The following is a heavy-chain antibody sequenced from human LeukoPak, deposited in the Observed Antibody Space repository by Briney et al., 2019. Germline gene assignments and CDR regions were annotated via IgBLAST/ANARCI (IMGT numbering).Heavy chain of an antibody. Sequence: GGSLRLSCAASGFTFSSYAMSWVRQAPGKGLEWVLAISARGDSPHYADSVKGRFTISRDNSKNTLYLQLNSLRAEDTAVYYCARALTGCCSAGSCHGDYWGQGTLVTVSS. V-gene: IGHV3-23*01. CDR2: ISARGDSP. CDR1: GFTFSSYA. CDR3: ARALTGCCSAGSCHGDY. J-gene: IGHJ4*02. D-gene: IGHD2-15*01.